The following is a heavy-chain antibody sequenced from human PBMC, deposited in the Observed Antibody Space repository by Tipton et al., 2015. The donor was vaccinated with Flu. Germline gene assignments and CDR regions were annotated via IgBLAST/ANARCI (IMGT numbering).Heavy chain of an antibody. CDR2: IYTSGST. CDR3: ARGVIYYDSSGPITDAFDI. D-gene: IGHD3-22*01. CDR1: GGSISSGSYY. J-gene: IGHJ3*02. Sequence: TLSLTCTVSGGSISSGSYYWSWIRQPAGKGLEWIGRIYTSGSTNYNPSLKGRVTISVDTSKNQFSLKLSSVTAADTAVYYCARGVIYYDSSGPITDAFDIWGQGTMVTVSS. V-gene: IGHV4-61*02.